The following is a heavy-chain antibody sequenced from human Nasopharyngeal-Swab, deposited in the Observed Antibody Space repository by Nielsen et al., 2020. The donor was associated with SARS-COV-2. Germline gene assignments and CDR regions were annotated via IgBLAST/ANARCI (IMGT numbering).Heavy chain of an antibody. D-gene: IGHD3-22*01. CDR3: AKQFYYDSSGYSPFDY. CDR1: GFSFSIYV. J-gene: IGHJ4*02. CDR2: ISGSTGST. Sequence: GGSLRLSCVASGFSFSIYVMAWVRQAPGKGLEWVSGISGSTGSTYYADSVRGRFTISRDNSKNTLYLQMNSLRAEDTAVYSCAKQFYYDSSGYSPFDYWGQGTLVTVSS. V-gene: IGHV3-23*01.